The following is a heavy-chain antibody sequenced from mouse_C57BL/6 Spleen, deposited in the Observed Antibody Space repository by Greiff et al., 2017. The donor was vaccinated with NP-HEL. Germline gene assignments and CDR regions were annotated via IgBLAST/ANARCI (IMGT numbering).Heavy chain of an antibody. CDR3: ARGCNGNYYYFDY. CDR1: GYTFTSYW. D-gene: IGHD2-1*01. V-gene: IGHV1-72*01. Sequence: VQLQQPGAELVKPGASVKLSCTASGYTFTSYWMHWVKQRPGRGLEWIGRIDPNSGGTKYNEKFKSTATLTVDKPSTTAYMQLSSLTSVDSAVYYCARGCNGNYYYFDYWGQGTTLTVSS. CDR2: IDPNSGGT. J-gene: IGHJ2*01.